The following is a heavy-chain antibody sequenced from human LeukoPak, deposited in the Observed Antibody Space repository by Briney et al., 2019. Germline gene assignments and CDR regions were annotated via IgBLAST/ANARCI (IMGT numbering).Heavy chain of an antibody. D-gene: IGHD6-13*01. Sequence: SETLSLTCTVSDGSIRSYYWSWIRQPPCQGLEWLGYIQYSGSTNYTPSLKSRVTISVDTSKNQFSLKLSSVTAADTALYYCARATAGTGYYFDYWGQGTLVPVSS. J-gene: IGHJ4*02. V-gene: IGHV4-59*01. CDR1: DGSIRSYY. CDR2: IQYSGST. CDR3: ARATAGTGYYFDY.